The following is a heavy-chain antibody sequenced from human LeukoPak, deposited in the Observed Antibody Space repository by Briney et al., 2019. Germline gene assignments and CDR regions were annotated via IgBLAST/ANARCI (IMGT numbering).Heavy chain of an antibody. CDR2: ISAYNGNT. Sequence: ASAKVSCKASGYTFTSYGISWVRQAPGQGLEWMGWISAYNGNTNYAQKLQGRVTMTTDTSTSTAYMELRSLRPDDTAVYYCARDLGIADWFDPWGQGTLVTVSS. CDR1: GYTFTSYG. V-gene: IGHV1-18*01. CDR3: ARDLGIADWFDP. J-gene: IGHJ5*02. D-gene: IGHD6-13*01.